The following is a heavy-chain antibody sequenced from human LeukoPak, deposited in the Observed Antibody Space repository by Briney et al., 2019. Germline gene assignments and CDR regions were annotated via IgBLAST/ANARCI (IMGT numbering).Heavy chain of an antibody. J-gene: IGHJ4*02. V-gene: IGHV4-59*01. CDR1: GGSISSYY. D-gene: IGHD3-22*01. CDR3: ARVFVDSSGYYSYYFDY. CDR2: IYYSGST. Sequence: SETLSLTCTVSGGSISSYYRSWIRQPPGKGLEWIGYIYYSGSTNYNPSLKSRVTISVDTSKTQFSLKLSSVTAADTAVYYCARVFVDSSGYYSYYFDYWGQGTLVTVSS.